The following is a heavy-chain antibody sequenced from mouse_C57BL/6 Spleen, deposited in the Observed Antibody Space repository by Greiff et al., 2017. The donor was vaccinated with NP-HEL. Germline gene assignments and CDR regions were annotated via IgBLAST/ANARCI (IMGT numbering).Heavy chain of an antibody. CDR1: GYTFTSYW. CDR3: AREGSAYYSKNFDY. D-gene: IGHD2-5*01. Sequence: QVQLQQPGAELVKPGASVKLSCKASGYTFTSYWMHWVKQRPGRGLEWIGRIVPNSGGTKYNEKFKSKATLTVDKPSSTAYMQLSSLTSEDSAVYYCAREGSAYYSKNFDYWGQGTTLTVSS. CDR2: IVPNSGGT. J-gene: IGHJ2*01. V-gene: IGHV1-72*01.